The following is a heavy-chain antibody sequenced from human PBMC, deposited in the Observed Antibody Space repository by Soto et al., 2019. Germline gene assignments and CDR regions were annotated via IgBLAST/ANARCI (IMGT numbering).Heavy chain of an antibody. V-gene: IGHV3-33*01. CDR3: ARDVVITMVRGVTAAFDI. CDR1: GFTFSSYG. Sequence: PGGSXRLSCAASGFTFSSYGMHWVRQAPGKGLEWVAVIWYDGSNKYYADSVKGRFTISRDNSKNTLYLQMNSLRAEDTAVYYCARDVVITMVRGVTAAFDIWGEGTMVTGSS. CDR2: IWYDGSNK. J-gene: IGHJ3*02. D-gene: IGHD3-10*01.